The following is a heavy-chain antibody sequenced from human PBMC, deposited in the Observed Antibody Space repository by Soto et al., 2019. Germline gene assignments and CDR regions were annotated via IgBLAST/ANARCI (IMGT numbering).Heavy chain of an antibody. CDR3: AGAVGRRTVPDH. CDR2: IYDGGDT. Sequence: QVHLQESGPGLVKPSGTLSLXCVVSGDSLKTDHWWTWVRQPPGKGLEWIGEIYDGGDTNYNPSLESRLTLSVDKSKRQFSLRMTSVTAADTATYYCAGAVGRRTVPDHWGQGTLVTVSS. V-gene: IGHV4-4*02. D-gene: IGHD1-1*01. J-gene: IGHJ4*02. CDR1: GDSLKTDHW.